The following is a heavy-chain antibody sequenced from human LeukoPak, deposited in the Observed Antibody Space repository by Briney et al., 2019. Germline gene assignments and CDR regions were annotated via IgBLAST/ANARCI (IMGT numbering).Heavy chain of an antibody. CDR2: IYHSGST. V-gene: IGHV4-38-2*02. CDR1: GGSISSYY. Sequence: PSETLSLTCTVSGGSISSYYWGWIRQPPGKGLEWIGSIYHSGSTYYNPSLKSRVTISVDTSKNQFSLKLSSVTAADTAVYYCARMPGYSYCYMDVWGKGTTVTVSS. CDR3: ARMPGYSYCYMDV. D-gene: IGHD5-18*01. J-gene: IGHJ6*03.